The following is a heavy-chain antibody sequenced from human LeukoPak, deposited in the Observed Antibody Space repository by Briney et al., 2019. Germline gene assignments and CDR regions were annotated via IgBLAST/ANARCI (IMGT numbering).Heavy chain of an antibody. CDR3: ARDPPYYYDSSGYAPPNY. CDR2: ICSSSSYI. Sequence: TAGGSLRLSCAASGFTFSSYSMNWVRQAPGKGLEGVSSICSSSSYIYYADSVKGRFTISRDNAKNSLYLQMNSLRAEDTAVYYCARDPPYYYDSSGYAPPNYWGQGTLVTVSS. D-gene: IGHD3-22*01. J-gene: IGHJ4*02. V-gene: IGHV3-21*01. CDR1: GFTFSSYS.